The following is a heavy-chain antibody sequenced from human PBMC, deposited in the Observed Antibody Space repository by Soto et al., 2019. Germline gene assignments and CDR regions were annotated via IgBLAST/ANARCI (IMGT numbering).Heavy chain of an antibody. D-gene: IGHD2-15*01. CDR1: GFTFRGHA. CDR3: APHVSCAGGSCQYDAFAI. J-gene: IGHJ3*02. V-gene: IGHV3-23*01. CDR2: ITAVGGA. Sequence: EVRVLESGGDLVQPGGSLRLSCEGSGFTFRGHAMTWIRQAPGKGPEWVSTITAVGGAYYADSVKGLFAMSRDASDRTLYLQMNSLGVEDTAAYYCAPHVSCAGGSCQYDAFAIRGQGTVVTVSS.